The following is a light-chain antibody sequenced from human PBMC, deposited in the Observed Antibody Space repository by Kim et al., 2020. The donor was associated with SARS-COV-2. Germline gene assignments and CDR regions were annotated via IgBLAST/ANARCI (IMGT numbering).Light chain of an antibody. CDR1: QNIINY. Sequence: LSPGDRATLSCRASQNIINYLAWYQQKPGQAPSLRIYDASTRATGIPARFSGSGSGTDFTLTISSLEPEDFAVYYCQQRSNWPLTFGGGTKVEIK. J-gene: IGKJ4*01. CDR2: DAS. V-gene: IGKV3-11*01. CDR3: QQRSNWPLT.